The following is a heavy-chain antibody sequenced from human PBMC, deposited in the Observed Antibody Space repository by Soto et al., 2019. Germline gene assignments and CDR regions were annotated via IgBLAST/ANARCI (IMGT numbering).Heavy chain of an antibody. D-gene: IGHD2-8*01. CDR2: IHYSGST. J-gene: IGHJ4*02. Sequence: QVQLQESGPGLVKPSETLSLTCTVSGASINNYDWNWIRQPPGKGLEWVGWIHYSGSTKYNPSLNSRVTISLDTSKNQCSLKLKSVTAADAALYFCASSVGVYWGQGILVTVSS. CDR3: ASSVGVY. CDR1: GASINNYD. V-gene: IGHV4-59*01.